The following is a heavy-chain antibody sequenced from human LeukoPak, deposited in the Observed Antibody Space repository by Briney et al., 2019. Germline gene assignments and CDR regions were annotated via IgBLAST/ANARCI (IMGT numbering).Heavy chain of an antibody. D-gene: IGHD6-19*01. J-gene: IGHJ4*02. CDR1: GFTFDDYG. CDR3: AKSRQLGIAVAGNYFDY. CDR2: INWNGGST. V-gene: IGHV3-20*04. Sequence: QPGGSLRLSCAASGFTFDDYGMSWVRQAPGKGLEWVSGINWNGGSTGYADSVKGRFTISRDNAKNSLYLQMNSLRAEDTAVYYCAKSRQLGIAVAGNYFDYWGQGTLVTVSS.